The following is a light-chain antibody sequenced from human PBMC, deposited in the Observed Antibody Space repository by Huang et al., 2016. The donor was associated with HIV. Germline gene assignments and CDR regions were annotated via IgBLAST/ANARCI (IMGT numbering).Light chain of an antibody. J-gene: IGKJ1*01. CDR2: GAS. V-gene: IGKV3-15*01. Sequence: IVLTQSPATLSVSPGDGATLSFSAGQSVGSNLAWYQQRPGQAPRLCIYGASTRATGVPVRFSGRGSGTDFTLTISGPQSEDSAVYYCQQYSDRPPWTFGQGTKVE. CDR1: QSVGSN. CDR3: QQYSDRPPWT.